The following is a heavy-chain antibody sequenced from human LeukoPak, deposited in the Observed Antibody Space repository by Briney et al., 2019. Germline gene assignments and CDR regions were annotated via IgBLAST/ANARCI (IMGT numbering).Heavy chain of an antibody. CDR2: ISSSSSYI. CDR3: ARNPAAISSYYYYGMDV. V-gene: IGHV3-21*01. Sequence: GGSLRLSWAASGFTFSSYSMNWVRQAPGKGLEWVSSISSSSSYIYYAGSVKGRFTISRDNAKNSLYLQMNSLRAEDTAVYYCARNPAAISSYYYYGMDVWGQGTTVTVSS. J-gene: IGHJ6*02. CDR1: GFTFSSYS. D-gene: IGHD2-2*01.